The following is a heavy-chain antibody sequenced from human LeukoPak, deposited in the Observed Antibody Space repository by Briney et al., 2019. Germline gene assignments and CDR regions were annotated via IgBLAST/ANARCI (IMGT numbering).Heavy chain of an antibody. CDR1: GATFNNYV. CDR3: ARGFGGSSGSSDYYGMDV. CDR2: IIPSLDIV. Sequence: GASVKVSCKASGATFNNYVITWVRQAPGQGLECMAMIIPSLDIVNYAQTFQDRLTITADKSTSTAYMELRSLRSEDTAVYYCARGFGGSSGSSDYYGMDVWGQGTTVTVSS. J-gene: IGHJ6*02. D-gene: IGHD6-19*01. V-gene: IGHV1-69*04.